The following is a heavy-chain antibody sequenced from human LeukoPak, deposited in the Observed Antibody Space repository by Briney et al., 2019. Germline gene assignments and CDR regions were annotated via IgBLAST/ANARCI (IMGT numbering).Heavy chain of an antibody. D-gene: IGHD1-26*01. CDR1: GYTFTGYY. CDR3: ARDNSGSYYDASYFDL. J-gene: IGHJ2*01. V-gene: IGHV1-2*02. Sequence: ASVKVSCKASGYTFTGYYMHWVRQAPGQGLEWMGWINPNSGGTNYAQKFQGRVTMTRDTSISTAYMELSRLRSDDTAVYYCARDNSGSYYDASYFDLWGRGTLVTVSS. CDR2: INPNSGGT.